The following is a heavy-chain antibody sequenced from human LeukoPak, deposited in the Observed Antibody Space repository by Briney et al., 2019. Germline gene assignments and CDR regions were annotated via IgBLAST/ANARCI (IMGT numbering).Heavy chain of an antibody. CDR1: GFIFSSYE. V-gene: IGHV3-48*03. D-gene: IGHD2-21*01. J-gene: IGHJ5*02. CDR2: ISSSGSNI. Sequence: GGSLRLSCAASGFIFSSYEMNWVRQAPGKGLEWVSYISSSGSNIYYADSVKGRFTISRDNAKKSLDLQMNSLRAEDTAVYYCARVIAAGWDRGWIDPWGQGTLVTVSS. CDR3: ARVIAAGWDRGWIDP.